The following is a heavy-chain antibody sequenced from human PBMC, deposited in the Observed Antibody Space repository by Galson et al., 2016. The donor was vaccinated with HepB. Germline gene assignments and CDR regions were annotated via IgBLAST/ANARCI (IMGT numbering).Heavy chain of an antibody. J-gene: IGHJ5*02. Sequence: SVKVSCKASGYSFNDHGIHWLRQAPGQRLEWMGWISAANDYTKFSQKFQGRLPITRDTPATTVYMELTSLRPEDTADYYCARDREAYYDIMTEHNWLDPGGQGTQVSVSS. D-gene: IGHD3-9*01. CDR1: GYSFNDHG. V-gene: IGHV1-3*01. CDR3: ARDREAYYDIMTEHNWLDP. CDR2: ISAANDYT.